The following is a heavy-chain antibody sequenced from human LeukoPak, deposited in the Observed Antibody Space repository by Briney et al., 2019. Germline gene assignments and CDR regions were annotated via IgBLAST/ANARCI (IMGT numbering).Heavy chain of an antibody. CDR2: IVGSSSYT. CDR1: GFTFSDYH. CDR3: ARDIDLTAGIMDV. V-gene: IGHV3-11*05. J-gene: IGHJ6*02. D-gene: IGHD1-14*01. Sequence: GGSLRLSRAASGFTFSDYHMSWIRQAPGKGLEWVSFIVGSSSYTNYADSVRGRFTISRDNAKNSLYLQMNSLRAEDTAVYYCARDIDLTAGIMDVWGQGTTVTVSS.